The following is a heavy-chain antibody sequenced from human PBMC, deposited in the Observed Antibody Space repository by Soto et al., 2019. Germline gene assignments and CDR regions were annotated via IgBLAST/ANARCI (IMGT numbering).Heavy chain of an antibody. J-gene: IGHJ6*02. CDR2: IYYGGST. Sequence: SETLSLTCTVSGDSISTDYWSWIRQSPGKGLEWIGFIYYGGSTNYNPSLKSRVTISVDTSKNQFSLMLSSVTAADTAVYYCARHPGYCTGTSCYGYYTMDVWGQGTTVTVSS. D-gene: IGHD2-2*01. V-gene: IGHV4-59*08. CDR1: GDSISTDY. CDR3: ARHPGYCTGTSCYGYYTMDV.